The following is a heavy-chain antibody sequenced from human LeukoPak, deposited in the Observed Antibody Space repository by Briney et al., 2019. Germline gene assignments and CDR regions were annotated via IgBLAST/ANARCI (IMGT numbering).Heavy chain of an antibody. D-gene: IGHD6-13*01. CDR3: AKDLRNMAAGDC. CDR2: VWNDGSNK. J-gene: IGHJ4*02. CDR1: GFTFSSYS. Sequence: GGSLRLSCAASGFTFSSYSMNWVRQAPGKGLEWVAVVWNDGSNKYYGDSVKGRFTISRDNSKNMLYLQMNSLRAEDTALYYCAKDLRNMAAGDCWGQGTLVTVSS. V-gene: IGHV3-33*06.